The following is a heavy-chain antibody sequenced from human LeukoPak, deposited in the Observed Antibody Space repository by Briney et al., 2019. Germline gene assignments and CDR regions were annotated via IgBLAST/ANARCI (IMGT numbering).Heavy chain of an antibody. Sequence: PGGSLRLSCLTSGFTLSTNAMSWVRQAPGKGLEWVAVIRPDGSHISYVDPVKGRFTISRDNSNNMLYLQMSSLRAEDTALYYCLREVDWKYAFDYWGRGTLVTVSS. CDR3: LREVDWKYAFDY. J-gene: IGHJ4*02. D-gene: IGHD1-7*01. CDR1: GFTLSTNA. CDR2: IRPDGSHI. V-gene: IGHV3-33*08.